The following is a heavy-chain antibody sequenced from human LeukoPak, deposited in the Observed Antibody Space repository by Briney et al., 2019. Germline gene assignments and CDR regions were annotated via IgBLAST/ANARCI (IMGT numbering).Heavy chain of an antibody. D-gene: IGHD3-3*01. V-gene: IGHV3-23*01. J-gene: IGHJ4*02. CDR2: ISANGGET. CDR1: GFTLSIYA. Sequence: PGGSLRLSCAASGFTLSIYAMNWVPQAPGKGLEWVSSISANGGETHYADSVKGRFTISRDNSKNTLYLQINNPRVEDTAVYYCAKRYYDFPLDYWGQGTLVTVSS. CDR3: AKRYYDFPLDY.